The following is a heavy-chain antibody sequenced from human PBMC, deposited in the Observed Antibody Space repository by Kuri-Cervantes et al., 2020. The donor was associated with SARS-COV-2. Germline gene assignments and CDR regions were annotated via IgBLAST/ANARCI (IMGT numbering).Heavy chain of an antibody. D-gene: IGHD2-8*01. J-gene: IGHJ4*02. CDR1: GFTFSSYS. Sequence: GSLKISCAVSGFTFSSYSMNWVRQAPGKGLEWVSSISSSSSYIYYADSVKGRFTISRDNAKNSLYLQMNSLRAEDTAVYYCARGSKQSNGVDHWGQGTLVTVSS. V-gene: IGHV3-21*01. CDR2: ISSSSSYI. CDR3: ARGSKQSNGVDH.